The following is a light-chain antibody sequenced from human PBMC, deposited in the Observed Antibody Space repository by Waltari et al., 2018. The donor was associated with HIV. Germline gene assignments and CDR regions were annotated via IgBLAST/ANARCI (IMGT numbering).Light chain of an antibody. J-gene: IGLJ2*01. CDR2: RNN. CDR1: TSNIGSND. CDR3: VAWDDSLRGVV. Sequence: SVLTQPPSASGTPGPRVTISCSGSTSNIGSNDVFWYQHLPGAAPTLLIHRNNQRPSGVPDRYSGSTSGSSASLAISGLRSEDEADYYCVAWDDSLRGVVFGGGTKVAAL. V-gene: IGLV1-47*01.